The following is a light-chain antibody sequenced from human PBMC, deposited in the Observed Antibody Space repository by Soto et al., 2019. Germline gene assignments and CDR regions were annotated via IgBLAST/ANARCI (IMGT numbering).Light chain of an antibody. V-gene: IGKV1-5*03. CDR1: QSIDIW. CDR2: KAS. CDR3: QHYYGYSRT. J-gene: IGKJ2*01. Sequence: DIQMTQSPSTLSASVGDRVTITCRASQSIDIWLAWYQQKPGKAPKHLIYKASNLESGVPSRFSGSGSGTEFALTISSLQADDSATYCYQHYYGYSRTFGQGTKLEIK.